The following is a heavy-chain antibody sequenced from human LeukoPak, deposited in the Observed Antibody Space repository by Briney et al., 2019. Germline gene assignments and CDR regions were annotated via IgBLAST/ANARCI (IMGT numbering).Heavy chain of an antibody. CDR2: ISSDGSST. J-gene: IGHJ4*02. Sequence: QPGGSLRLSCAPSGFTFSSYWMHWVRQAPGKGLVWVSRISSDGSSTSYADSVKGRFTISRDTPKNTLYLQMNSLRAEDTAVYFCARGYSYGYRIDYWGQGTLVTVSS. D-gene: IGHD5-18*01. CDR3: ARGYSYGYRIDY. CDR1: GFTFSSYW. V-gene: IGHV3-74*01.